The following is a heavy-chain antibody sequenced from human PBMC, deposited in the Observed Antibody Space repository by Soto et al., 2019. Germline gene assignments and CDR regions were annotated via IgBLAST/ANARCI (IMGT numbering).Heavy chain of an antibody. CDR3: ASARYCSGGRCYDYYGMDV. D-gene: IGHD2-15*01. Sequence: QVQLVQSGAEVKKPGSSVKVSCKASGGTFSSYAISWVRQAPGQGLEWMGGIIPIFGTANYAQKFQGRVTITADESTSTAYMELSSLRSEDTAVYNGASARYCSGGRCYDYYGMDVWGQGTTVTVSS. J-gene: IGHJ6*02. V-gene: IGHV1-69*12. CDR2: IIPIFGTA. CDR1: GGTFSSYA.